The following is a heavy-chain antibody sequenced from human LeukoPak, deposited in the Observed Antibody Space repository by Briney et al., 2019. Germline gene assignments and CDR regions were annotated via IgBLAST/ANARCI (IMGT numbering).Heavy chain of an antibody. J-gene: IGHJ4*02. V-gene: IGHV3-66*02. D-gene: IGHD6-19*01. CDR3: ARALYSSGRYPFDY. CDR1: GFTVSINY. CDR2: IYSGGST. Sequence: HPGGSLRLSCAASGFTVSINYISWVRQAPGKGLEWVSVIYSGGSTYYAGSGKGRFTISRDNSKNTLYLQMNSLRAEDTAVYYSARALYSSGRYPFDYWGQGTLVTVSS.